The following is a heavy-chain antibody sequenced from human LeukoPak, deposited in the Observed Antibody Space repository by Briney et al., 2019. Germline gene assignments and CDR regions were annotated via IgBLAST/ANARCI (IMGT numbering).Heavy chain of an antibody. D-gene: IGHD5-18*01. J-gene: IGHJ6*03. CDR3: ARRGGYRYGNTVHYYYMDV. Sequence: SESLSLTCTVSGGSISSYYWSWIRQPPGKGLEWIGYIYYSGGTNYNPSLKSRVTISVDTSKNQFSLKLSSVTAADTAVYYCARRGGYRYGNTVHYYYMDVWGKGTTVTVSS. V-gene: IGHV4-59*01. CDR2: IYYSGGT. CDR1: GGSISSYY.